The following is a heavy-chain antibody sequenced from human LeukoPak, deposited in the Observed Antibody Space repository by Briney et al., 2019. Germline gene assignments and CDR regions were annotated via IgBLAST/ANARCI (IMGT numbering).Heavy chain of an antibody. CDR1: GYTFTSYA. CDR2: TNTNTGNP. V-gene: IGHV7-4-1*02. CDR3: ARFNCSGGSCYHADSPNNYYYGMDV. J-gene: IGHJ6*02. Sequence: GASVKVSCKASGYTFTSYAMNWVRQAPGQGLEWMGWTNTNTGNPTYAQGFTGRFVFSLDTSVSTAYLQISSLKAEDTAVYYCARFNCSGGSCYHADSPNNYYYGMDVWGQGTTVTVSS. D-gene: IGHD2-15*01.